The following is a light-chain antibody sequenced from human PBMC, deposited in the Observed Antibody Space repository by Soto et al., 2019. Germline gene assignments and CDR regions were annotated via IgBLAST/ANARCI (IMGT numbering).Light chain of an antibody. J-gene: IGKJ5*01. V-gene: IGKV1-5*01. CDR3: EQYNSYPIN. CDR1: QSISSW. Sequence: DIQMTQSPSTLSASVGDRVTITCRASQSISSWLAWYQQKPGKAPKLLIYDASSLESGVPSRFSGSGSGTEFTLTISSLQTDDFATYYCEQYNSYPINCGLGTRLEIE. CDR2: DAS.